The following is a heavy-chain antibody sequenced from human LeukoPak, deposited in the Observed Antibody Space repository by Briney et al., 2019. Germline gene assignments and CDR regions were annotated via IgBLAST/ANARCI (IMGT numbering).Heavy chain of an antibody. Sequence: SETLSLTCTVSGGSISSGGYYWSWIRQPPGKGLEWIGYIYHSGSTYYNPSLKSRVTISVDRSKNQFSLKLSSVTAADTAVYYCARPYGSADQPDAFDIWGQGTMVTVSS. J-gene: IGHJ3*02. D-gene: IGHD3-10*01. CDR1: GGSISSGGYY. CDR3: ARPYGSADQPDAFDI. V-gene: IGHV4-30-2*01. CDR2: IYHSGST.